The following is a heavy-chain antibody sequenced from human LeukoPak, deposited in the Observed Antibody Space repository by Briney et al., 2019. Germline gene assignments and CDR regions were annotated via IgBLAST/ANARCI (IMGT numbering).Heavy chain of an antibody. CDR1: GFTFSSYA. V-gene: IGHV3-30*04. Sequence: PGGSLRLSCAASGFTFSSYAMHWVRQAPGKGLEWVAVISYDGSNKYYADSVKGRFTISRDNSKNTLYLQMNSLRAEDTAVYYCARALRAYYYYGMDVWGQGTTVAVSS. CDR3: ARALRAYYYYGMDV. J-gene: IGHJ6*02. CDR2: ISYDGSNK. D-gene: IGHD3-3*01.